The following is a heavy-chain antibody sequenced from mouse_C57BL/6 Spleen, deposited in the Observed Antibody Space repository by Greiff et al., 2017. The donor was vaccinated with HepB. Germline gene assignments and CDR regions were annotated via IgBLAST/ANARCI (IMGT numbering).Heavy chain of an antibody. CDR2: INPSTGGT. CDR3: ARFDPDAMDY. CDR1: GYSFTGYY. V-gene: IGHV1-42*01. J-gene: IGHJ4*01. Sequence: EVQLQESGPELVKPGASVKISCKASGYSFTGYYMNWVKQSPEKSLEWIGKINPSTGGTTYNQKFKAKATLTVDKSSSTAYMQLKSLTSEDSAVYYCARFDPDAMDYWGQGTSVTVSS.